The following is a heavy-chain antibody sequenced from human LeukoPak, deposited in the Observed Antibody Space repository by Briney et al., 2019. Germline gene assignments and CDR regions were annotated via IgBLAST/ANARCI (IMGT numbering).Heavy chain of an antibody. CDR3: ARGGDCSSTSCYIFGYYYYYGMDV. CDR2: IKQDGSEK. D-gene: IGHD2-2*02. CDR1: GFTFSSYW. Sequence: GGSLRLFCAASGFTFSSYWMSWVRQAPGKGLEWVANIKQDGSEKYYVDSVKGRFTISRDNAKNSLYLQMNSLRAEDTAVYYCARGGDCSSTSCYIFGYYYYYGMDVWGQGTTVTVSS. V-gene: IGHV3-7*01. J-gene: IGHJ6*02.